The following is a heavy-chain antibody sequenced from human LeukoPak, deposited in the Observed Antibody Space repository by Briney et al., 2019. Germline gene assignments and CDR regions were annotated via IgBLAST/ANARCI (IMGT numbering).Heavy chain of an antibody. Sequence: SETLSLTCTVSGYSISSGYYWGWIRQPPGKGLERIRSIYHSGSTYYNPSLKSRVTISVDTSKNQFSLKLSSVTAADTAVYYCARDSRQYDSSGYYLHWGQGTLVTVSS. D-gene: IGHD3-22*01. V-gene: IGHV4-38-2*02. CDR1: GYSISSGYY. CDR2: IYHSGST. CDR3: ARDSRQYDSSGYYLH. J-gene: IGHJ4*02.